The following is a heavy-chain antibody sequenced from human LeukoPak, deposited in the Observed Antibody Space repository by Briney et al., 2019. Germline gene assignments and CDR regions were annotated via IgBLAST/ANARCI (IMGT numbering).Heavy chain of an antibody. CDR2: IRYDGSNK. CDR1: GFIFRSYG. CDR3: ARDYPLAPFVDY. D-gene: IGHD3-16*01. Sequence: GGSLRLSCAASGFIFRSYGMHWVRQAPGKGLEWVAFIRYDGSNKYYADSVKGRFTISRDNAKNSLYLQMNSLRAEDTAVYYCARDYPLAPFVDYWGQGTLVTVSS. V-gene: IGHV3-30*02. J-gene: IGHJ4*02.